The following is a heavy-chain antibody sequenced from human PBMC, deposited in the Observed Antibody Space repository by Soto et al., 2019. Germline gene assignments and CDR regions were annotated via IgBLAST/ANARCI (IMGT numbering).Heavy chain of an antibody. CDR1: GGTFSSYA. CDR2: IIPIFGTA. D-gene: IGHD6-6*01. Sequence: SVKVSCKASGGTFSSYAISWVRQAPGQGLEWMGGIIPIFGTANYAQKFQGRVTITADKSTSTAYMELSSLRSEDTAVYYCAASSNIGYPSIADRYYYYYGMDVWGQGTTVTVSS. J-gene: IGHJ6*02. V-gene: IGHV1-69*06. CDR3: AASSNIGYPSIADRYYYYYGMDV.